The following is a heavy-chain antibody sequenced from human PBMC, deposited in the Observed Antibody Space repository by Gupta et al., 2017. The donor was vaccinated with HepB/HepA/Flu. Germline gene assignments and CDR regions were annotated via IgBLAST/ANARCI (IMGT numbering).Heavy chain of an antibody. V-gene: IGHV3-23*01. D-gene: IGHD3-22*01. CDR3: AKAEFRGYDQ. Sequence: EVHLLESGGDLVKPGGSLRLSCAASGFSVSNHDMSWFRQAPGKGLQWVSNIRGGGTRVDDAESVRGRFIISRDSYKNTLYLQRNSLRDEDMAVYYCAKAEFRGYDQWGPGTLVPVSS. CDR1: GFSVSNHD. J-gene: IGHJ4*02. CDR2: IRGGGTRV.